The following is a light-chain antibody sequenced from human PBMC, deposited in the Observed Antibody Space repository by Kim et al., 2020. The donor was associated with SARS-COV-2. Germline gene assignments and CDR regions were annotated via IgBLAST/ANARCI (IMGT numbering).Light chain of an antibody. CDR2: DVS. Sequence: GQSITSSCTGTSSDVGGYNYVSWYQQHPGKAPKLMIEDVSNRPSGVSNRFSGSKSGNTASLTISGLQAEDEADYYCSSYTSSSTLVFGGGTQLTVL. CDR3: SSYTSSSTLV. CDR1: SSDVGGYNY. V-gene: IGLV2-14*03. J-gene: IGLJ2*01.